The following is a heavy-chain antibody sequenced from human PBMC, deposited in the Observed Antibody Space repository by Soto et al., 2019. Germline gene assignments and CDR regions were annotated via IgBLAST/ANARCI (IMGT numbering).Heavy chain of an antibody. D-gene: IGHD3-3*01. CDR2: IKQDGSEK. CDR3: ARSQPEDYDFWSGYAMYYFYY. CDR1: GFTFSSYW. V-gene: IGHV3-7*01. J-gene: IGHJ4*02. Sequence: PGGSLRLSCAASGFTFSSYWMSWVRQAPGKGLEWVANIKQDGSEKYYVDSVKGRFTISRDNAKNSLYLQMNSLRAEDTAVYYCARSQPEDYDFWSGYAMYYFYYWGQGTLVTVS.